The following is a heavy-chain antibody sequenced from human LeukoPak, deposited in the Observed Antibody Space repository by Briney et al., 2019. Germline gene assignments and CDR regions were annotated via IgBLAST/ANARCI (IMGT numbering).Heavy chain of an antibody. Sequence: GGSLRLSCGASGFTFSGHAMTWVRQAPGKGLEWVSAISISGDTTYYADSVRGRFTISRDNSKNTLYLQMNSLRAEDTAVYYCARDRYSNYYYYYGMDVWGQGTTVTVSS. D-gene: IGHD4-11*01. CDR2: ISISGDTT. J-gene: IGHJ6*02. V-gene: IGHV3-23*01. CDR3: ARDRYSNYYYYYGMDV. CDR1: GFTFSGHA.